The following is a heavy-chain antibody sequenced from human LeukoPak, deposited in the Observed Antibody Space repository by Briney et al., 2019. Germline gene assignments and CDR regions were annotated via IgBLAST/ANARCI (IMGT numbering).Heavy chain of an antibody. Sequence: ASVKVSCKASGYTFTSNGISWVRQAPGQGLEWMGWISAYNGNTNYAQKLQGRVTMTTDTSTSTAYMELRSLRSDDTAVYYCARVSSSGSSYYYYYYMDVWGKGTTVTISS. CDR1: GYTFTSNG. D-gene: IGHD3-10*01. V-gene: IGHV1-18*01. J-gene: IGHJ6*03. CDR3: ARVSSSGSSYYYYYYMDV. CDR2: ISAYNGNT.